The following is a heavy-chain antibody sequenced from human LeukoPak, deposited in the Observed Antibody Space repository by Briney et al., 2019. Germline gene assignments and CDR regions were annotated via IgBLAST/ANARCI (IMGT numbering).Heavy chain of an antibody. CDR1: GFTFISYS. D-gene: IGHD6-19*01. V-gene: IGHV3-30*04. CDR2: ISYDGINK. J-gene: IGHJ4*02. Sequence: GGSLRLSCAASGFTFISYSMHWVRQAPGKGLEWVAVISYDGINKYYADSVKGRFTISRDNSKNTLYLQMNSLRAEDTAVYYCVGSPRSGWYWFDYWGQGTPVTVSS. CDR3: VGSPRSGWYWFDY.